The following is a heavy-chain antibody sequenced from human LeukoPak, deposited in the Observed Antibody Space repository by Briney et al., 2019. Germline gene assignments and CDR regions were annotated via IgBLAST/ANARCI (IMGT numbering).Heavy chain of an antibody. D-gene: IGHD3-9*01. J-gene: IGHJ4*02. CDR2: INPNSGGT. CDR3: ARNSLERYFDGWDYFDY. V-gene: IGHV1-2*02. Sequence: ASVKVSCKASGYTFTGYYMHWVRQAPGQGLEWMGWINPNSGGTNCAQKFQGRVTMTRDTSISTAYMELSRLRSDNTAVYYCARNSLERYFDGWDYFDYWGQGTLVTVSS. CDR1: GYTFTGYY.